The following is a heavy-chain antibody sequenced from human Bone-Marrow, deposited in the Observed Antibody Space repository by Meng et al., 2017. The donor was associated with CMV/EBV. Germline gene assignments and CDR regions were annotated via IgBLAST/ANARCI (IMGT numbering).Heavy chain of an antibody. V-gene: IGHV1-46*01. J-gene: IGHJ4*02. Sequence: ASVKVSCKASGYTFTSYYMHWVRQAPGQGLEWMGIINPSGGSTSYAQKFQGRVTMTRDTSTSTVYMELSSLRSEDTAVYYCARALRITMVRGATFDYWGQRTLVTVSS. CDR3: ARALRITMVRGATFDY. D-gene: IGHD3-10*01. CDR2: INPSGGST. CDR1: GYTFTSYY.